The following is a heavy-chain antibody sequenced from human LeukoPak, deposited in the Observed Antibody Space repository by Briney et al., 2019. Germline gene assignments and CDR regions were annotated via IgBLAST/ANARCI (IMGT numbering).Heavy chain of an antibody. D-gene: IGHD2-15*01. Sequence: PSETLSLTCTVSGGSISSSSYYWGWIRQPPGKGLEWIGSIYYSGSTYYNPSLKSRVTISVDTSKNQFSLKLSSVTAADTAVYYCARRSRVVDYWGQGTLVTVSS. CDR1: GGSISSSSYY. J-gene: IGHJ4*02. V-gene: IGHV4-39*01. CDR2: IYYSGST. CDR3: ARRSRVVDY.